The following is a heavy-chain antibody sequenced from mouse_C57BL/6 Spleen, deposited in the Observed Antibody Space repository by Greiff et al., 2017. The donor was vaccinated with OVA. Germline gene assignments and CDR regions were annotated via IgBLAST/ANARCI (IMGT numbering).Heavy chain of an antibody. D-gene: IGHD2-1*01. V-gene: IGHV1-15*01. Sequence: VQLQQSGAELVRPGASVTLSCKASGYTFTDYEMHWVKQTPVHGLEWIGAIDPETGGTAYNQKFKGKAILTADKSSSTAYMELRSLTSEDSAVYYCTAHGNYLFDYWGQGTTLTVSS. J-gene: IGHJ2*01. CDR3: TAHGNYLFDY. CDR2: IDPETGGT. CDR1: GYTFTDYE.